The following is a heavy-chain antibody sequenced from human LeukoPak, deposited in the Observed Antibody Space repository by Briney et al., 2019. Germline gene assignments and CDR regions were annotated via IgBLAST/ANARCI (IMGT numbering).Heavy chain of an antibody. CDR1: GYTFTGYY. D-gene: IGHD2-2*01. V-gene: IGHV1-2*02. Sequence: ASMKVSCKASGYTFTGYYMHWVRQAPGQGLEWMGWINPNSGGTNYAQKFQGRVTMTRDTSISTAYMELRRLRSDDTAVYYCARGCLSSTSCSYDYWGQGTLVTVSS. CDR3: ARGCLSSTSCSYDY. CDR2: INPNSGGT. J-gene: IGHJ4*02.